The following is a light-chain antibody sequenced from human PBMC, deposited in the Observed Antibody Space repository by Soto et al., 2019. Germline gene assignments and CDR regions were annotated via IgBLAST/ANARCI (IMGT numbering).Light chain of an antibody. J-gene: IGKJ4*01. CDR1: QSVSSSY. CDR2: GAS. V-gene: IGKV3-20*01. CDR3: QQYGSSPLT. Sequence: ELVLTQSPGTLSLSPGERATLSCRASQSVSSSYLAWYQQKPGQAPRLLIYGASSRATGIPDRFSGSGSGTDFTLTISRLEPEDFALYYFQQYGSSPLTFGGGTKVEIK.